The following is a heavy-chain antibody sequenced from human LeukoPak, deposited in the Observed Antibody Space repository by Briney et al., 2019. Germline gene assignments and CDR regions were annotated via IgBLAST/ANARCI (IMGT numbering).Heavy chain of an antibody. CDR3: VRLSSGSYSYYFDY. J-gene: IGHJ4*02. CDR2: TSTSEGHR. CDR1: GFAFRDHA. Sequence: GGSLRLSCVASGFAFRDHAMHWVRQAPGRGLQWVAVTSTSEGHRYYADAVKGRFTISSDTSKNTLHLQMDSLRVEDTAVYYCVRLSSGSYSYYFDYWGQGAPVTVSS. V-gene: IGHV3-30*01. D-gene: IGHD1-26*01.